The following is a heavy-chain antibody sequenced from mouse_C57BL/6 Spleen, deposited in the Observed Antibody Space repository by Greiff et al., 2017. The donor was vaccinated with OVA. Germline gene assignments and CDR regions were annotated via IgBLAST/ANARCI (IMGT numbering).Heavy chain of an antibody. Sequence: EVHLVESGGDLVKPGGSLKLSCAASGFTFSSYGMSWVRQTPDKRLEWVATISSGGSYTYYPDSVKGRFTISRDNAKNTLYLQMSSLKSEDTAMYYCARQLDSSGYYFDYWGQGTTLTVSS. V-gene: IGHV5-6*01. J-gene: IGHJ2*01. CDR3: ARQLDSSGYYFDY. CDR2: ISSGGSYT. D-gene: IGHD3-2*02. CDR1: GFTFSSYG.